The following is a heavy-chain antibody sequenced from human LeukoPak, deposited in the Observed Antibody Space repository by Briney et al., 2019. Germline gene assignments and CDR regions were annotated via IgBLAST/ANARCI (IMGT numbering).Heavy chain of an antibody. D-gene: IGHD2-21*01. V-gene: IGHV3-30*18. CDR3: AKDSAPSISYFDS. Sequence: PGRSLRLSCAASGFTFSHYGMHWVRQAPGKGLEWVAAISYDGSYKYYADSVKGRFTISRDNSKNTLFLQMNSLRAEDTAVYYCAKDSAPSISYFDSWGQGTLVTVSS. CDR2: ISYDGSYK. CDR1: GFTFSHYG. J-gene: IGHJ4*02.